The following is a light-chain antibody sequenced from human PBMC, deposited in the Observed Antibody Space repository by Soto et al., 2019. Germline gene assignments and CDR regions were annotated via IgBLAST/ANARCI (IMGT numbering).Light chain of an antibody. Sequence: EIVMTHSPATLSVSPEDRATLSCRASRSIGGDLAWYQQRPGQAPRLLIYGASIRATGVPARFSGSGSGTEFTLTISSLQPEDFAVYSCQQYNNWPPWTFGQGTKVDIK. CDR1: RSIGGD. CDR3: QQYNNWPPWT. J-gene: IGKJ1*01. CDR2: GAS. V-gene: IGKV3-15*01.